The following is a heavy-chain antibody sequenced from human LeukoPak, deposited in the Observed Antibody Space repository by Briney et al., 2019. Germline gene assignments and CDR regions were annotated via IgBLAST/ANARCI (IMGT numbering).Heavy chain of an antibody. J-gene: IGHJ4*02. CDR1: GGTFSSYA. CDR2: INPNSGVT. D-gene: IGHD3-22*01. Sequence: GASVKVSCTASGGTFSSYAISWVRQAPGQGLEWMGRINPNSGVTNYAQKFQGGVTMTRDTSISTAYMELSRLRSDDTAVFYCARSLITMIVVVPGYWGQGTLVTVSS. CDR3: ARSLITMIVVVPGY. V-gene: IGHV1-2*06.